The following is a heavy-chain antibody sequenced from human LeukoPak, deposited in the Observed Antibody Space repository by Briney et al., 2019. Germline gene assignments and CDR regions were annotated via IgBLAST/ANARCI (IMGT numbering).Heavy chain of an antibody. D-gene: IGHD6-13*01. CDR2: TNPNSGNT. V-gene: IGHV1-8*01. CDR3: ARGWRSSLGNWFDP. CDR1: GYTFTSYD. J-gene: IGHJ5*02. Sequence: ASVKVSCKASGYTFTSYDINWVRQATAQGLEWMGWTNPNSGNTGYAQKFQGRVTMTRNTSISTAYMEPGSLRSEDTAVYYCARGWRSSLGNWFDPWGQGTLVTVSS.